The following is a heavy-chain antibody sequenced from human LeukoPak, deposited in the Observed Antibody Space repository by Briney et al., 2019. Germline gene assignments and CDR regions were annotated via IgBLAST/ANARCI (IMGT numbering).Heavy chain of an antibody. CDR1: GYTFTSYP. V-gene: IGHV1-3*01. CDR2: ISAGNGNT. J-gene: IGHJ4*02. CDR3: ARDSGSGSNDY. D-gene: IGHD1-26*01. Sequence: HRASVKVSCKTSGYTFTSYPMHWVRQAPGQRLEWMGWISAGNGNTKYSQNFQGRVTFISNTSATTAFMELSSLRSEDAAVYYCARDSGSGSNDYWGQGTLVTVSS.